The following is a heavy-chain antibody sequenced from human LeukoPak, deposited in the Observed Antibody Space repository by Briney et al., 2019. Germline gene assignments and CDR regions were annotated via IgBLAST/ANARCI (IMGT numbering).Heavy chain of an antibody. CDR2: ISSSGSNI. J-gene: IGHJ3*02. Sequence: GGSLRLSCAASGFTFSNYTMNWVRQAPGKGLEWVSYISSSGSNIYYADSVKGRFTISRDNAKNSLYLQMSSLRAEDTAVYYWARVDPGGSRQLKGAFDIWGQGTMVTVSS. CDR1: GFTFSNYT. D-gene: IGHD3-10*01. V-gene: IGHV3-48*01. CDR3: ARVDPGGSRQLKGAFDI.